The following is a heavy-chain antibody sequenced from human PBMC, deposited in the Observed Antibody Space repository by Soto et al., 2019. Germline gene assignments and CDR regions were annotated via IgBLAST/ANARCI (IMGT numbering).Heavy chain of an antibody. D-gene: IGHD3-10*01. J-gene: IGHJ6*03. CDR2: IYYSGST. Sequence: SETLSLTCTVSGGSISSYYWSWIRQPPGKGLEWIGYIYYSGSTNYNPSLKSRVTISVDTSKNQFSLKLSYVTAADTAVYYCATDYYGSGSYFGQNYYYYMDVWGKGTTVTVSS. CDR1: GGSISSYY. CDR3: ATDYYGSGSYFGQNYYYYMDV. V-gene: IGHV4-59*08.